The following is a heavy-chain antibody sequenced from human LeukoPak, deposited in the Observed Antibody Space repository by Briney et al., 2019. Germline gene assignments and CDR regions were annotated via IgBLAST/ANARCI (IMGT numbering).Heavy chain of an antibody. J-gene: IGHJ6*02. CDR2: ISYDGSNK. CDR3: AKGIVGSYYYSGMGV. D-gene: IGHD2-15*01. CDR1: GFTFSSYG. Sequence: GRSLRLSCAASGFTFSSYGMHWVRQAPGKGLERVAVISYDGSNKYYADPVKGRFTISRDNSKNTLYLQMNSLRAEDTAVYYCAKGIVGSYYYSGMGVWGQGTTVTVSS. V-gene: IGHV3-30*18.